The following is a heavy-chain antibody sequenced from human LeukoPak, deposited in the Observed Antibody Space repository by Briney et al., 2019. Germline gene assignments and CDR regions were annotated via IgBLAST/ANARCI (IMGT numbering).Heavy chain of an antibody. CDR2: MNPNSGNT. CDR3: ARVGSSGWKSDY. Sequence: ASVKVSCKASGYTFTSYDINWVRQATGQGLEWMGWMNPNSGNTGYAQKFQGRVTMTRNTSISTAYMELSSLRSEDTAMYYCARVGSSGWKSDYWGQGTLVTVSS. D-gene: IGHD6-19*01. CDR1: GYTFTSYD. J-gene: IGHJ4*02. V-gene: IGHV1-8*01.